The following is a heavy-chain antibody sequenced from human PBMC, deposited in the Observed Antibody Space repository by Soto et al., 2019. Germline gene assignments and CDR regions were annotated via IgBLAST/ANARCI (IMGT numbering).Heavy chain of an antibody. Sequence: SETLSLTCTVSGGSISSGGYYWSWIRQHPGKGLEWIGYIYYSGSTYYNPSLKSRVTISVDTSKNQFSLKLSSVTAADTAVYYCARDRECSGGTCYNYFDYWGQGTLVTVSS. D-gene: IGHD2-15*01. CDR3: ARDRECSGGTCYNYFDY. CDR1: GGSISSGGYY. J-gene: IGHJ4*02. V-gene: IGHV4-31*03. CDR2: IYYSGST.